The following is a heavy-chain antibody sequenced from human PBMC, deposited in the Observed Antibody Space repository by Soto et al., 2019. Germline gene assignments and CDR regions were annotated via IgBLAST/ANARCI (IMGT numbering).Heavy chain of an antibody. CDR1: GFTFSSYG. CDR3: AMSHIVVVTAGGDY. D-gene: IGHD2-21*02. V-gene: IGHV3-30*03. CDR2: ISYDGSNK. J-gene: IGHJ4*02. Sequence: QVQLVESGGGVVQPGRSLRLSCAASGFTFSSYGMHWVRQAPGKGLEWVAVISYDGSNKYYADSVKGRFTISRDNSKNTLYLQMNSLRAEDTAVYYCAMSHIVVVTAGGDYWGQGTLVTVSS.